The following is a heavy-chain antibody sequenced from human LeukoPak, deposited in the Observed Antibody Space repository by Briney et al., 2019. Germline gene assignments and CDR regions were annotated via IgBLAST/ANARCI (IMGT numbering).Heavy chain of an antibody. CDR2: IYPSDSDT. V-gene: IGHV5-51*01. D-gene: IGHD6-25*01. CDR3: ARAQLGPGAAAHFFDY. Sequence: GESLKISCKGSGYRFTSYWIAWVRQMPGKGLEWMGIIYPSDSDTTYSPTFQGQVTISVDKSISTAYLQWSNVKASDTAMYYCARAQLGPGAAAHFFDYWGQGTLVTVSS. CDR1: GYRFTSYW. J-gene: IGHJ4*02.